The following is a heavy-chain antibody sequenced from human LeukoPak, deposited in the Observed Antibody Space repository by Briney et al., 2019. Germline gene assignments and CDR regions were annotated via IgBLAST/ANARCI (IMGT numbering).Heavy chain of an antibody. Sequence: GGSLRLSCAASGFTFSSYAMHWVRQAPGKGLEWVAIISYDGSNKYYADSVKGRFTISRDNSKNTLYLQMNSLGAEDTAVYYCAGSPVTTSLPDVWGQGTTVTVSS. CDR1: GFTFSSYA. J-gene: IGHJ6*02. CDR3: AGSPVTTSLPDV. D-gene: IGHD4-17*01. CDR2: ISYDGSNK. V-gene: IGHV3-30-3*01.